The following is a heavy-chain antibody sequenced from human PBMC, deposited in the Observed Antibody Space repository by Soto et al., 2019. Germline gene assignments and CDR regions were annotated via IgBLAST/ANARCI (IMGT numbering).Heavy chain of an antibody. D-gene: IGHD1-26*01. CDR2: IIPIFGTA. V-gene: IGHV1-69*06. CDR1: GVTFSIYT. Sequence: QVQLVQSGAEVKKPGSSVKVSCKASGVTFSIYTITWVRQAPGQGLEWMGGIIPIFGTANYAQRFQGRVTIIADRSTSTAYMELSSLRSEDTAVYYCARGARTDIVGATRAFDIWGQGTVVTVSS. J-gene: IGHJ3*02. CDR3: ARGARTDIVGATRAFDI.